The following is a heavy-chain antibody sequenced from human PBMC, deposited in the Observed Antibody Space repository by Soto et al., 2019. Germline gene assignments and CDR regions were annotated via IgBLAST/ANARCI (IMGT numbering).Heavy chain of an antibody. D-gene: IGHD2-15*01. CDR2: IIPIFGTA. CDR1: GGTFSSYA. V-gene: IGHV1-69*13. J-gene: IGHJ6*02. Sequence: ASVKVSCXASGGTFSSYAISWVRQAPGQGLEWMGGIIPIFGTANYAQKFQGRVTITADESTSTAYMELSSLRSEDTAVYYCARLLHDCSGGSCYSGEDGMDVWGQGTTVTVSS. CDR3: ARLLHDCSGGSCYSGEDGMDV.